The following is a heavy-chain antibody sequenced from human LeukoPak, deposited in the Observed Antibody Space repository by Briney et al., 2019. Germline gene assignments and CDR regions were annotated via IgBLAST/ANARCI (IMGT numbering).Heavy chain of an antibody. CDR3: ARGAYYYGSGSYDY. CDR2: IKQDGSEK. CDR1: GFTFSSYW. J-gene: IGHJ4*02. D-gene: IGHD3-10*01. V-gene: IGHV3-7*04. Sequence: GGSLRLSCATSGFTFSSYWMSWVRQAPGKGLEWVANIKQDGSEKYYVDSVKGRFTISRDNAKNSLYLQMNSLRAEDTAVYYCARGAYYYGSGSYDYWGQGTLVTVSS.